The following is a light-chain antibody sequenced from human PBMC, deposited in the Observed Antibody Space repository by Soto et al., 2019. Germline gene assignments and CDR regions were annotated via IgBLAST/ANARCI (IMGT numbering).Light chain of an antibody. Sequence: QLVLTQSPSASASLGASVKLTCTLSSGHSNYAIAWHQQQSEKGPRYLMKLNSDGRHSKGDGIPDRFSGSSSGAERYLTVSSLQSEDEAYYSCQTWGSGIVVFGGGTQLTVL. J-gene: IGLJ2*01. CDR3: QTWGSGIVV. CDR2: LNSDGRH. CDR1: SGHSNYA. V-gene: IGLV4-69*01.